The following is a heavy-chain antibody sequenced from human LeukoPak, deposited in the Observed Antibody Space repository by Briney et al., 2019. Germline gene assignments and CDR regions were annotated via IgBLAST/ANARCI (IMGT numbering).Heavy chain of an antibody. J-gene: IGHJ4*02. CDR2: IKQDGSEK. Sequence: GGSLRLSCAASGFTFSSYWMSWVRQAPGKGLEWVANIKQDGSEKYYVDSVKGRFTISRDNAKNSLYLQMNSLRAEDTAVYYCARDVAYGGNPYFDYWAREPWSPSPQ. V-gene: IGHV3-7*01. CDR3: ARDVAYGGNPYFDY. D-gene: IGHD4-23*01. CDR1: GFTFSSYW.